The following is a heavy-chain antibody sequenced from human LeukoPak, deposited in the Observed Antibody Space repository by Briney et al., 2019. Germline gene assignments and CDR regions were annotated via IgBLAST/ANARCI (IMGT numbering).Heavy chain of an antibody. CDR1: GYTFTSYG. D-gene: IGHD3-22*01. CDR2: ISAYNGNT. V-gene: IGHV1-18*01. J-gene: IGHJ4*02. CDR3: ERDPLEYYYDSSGQDY. Sequence: GASVKVSCKASGYTFTSYGISWVRQAPGQGLEWMGWISAYNGNTNYAQKLQGRVTMTTDTSTSTAYMELRSLRSDDTAVYYCERDPLEYYYDSSGQDYWGQGTLVTVSS.